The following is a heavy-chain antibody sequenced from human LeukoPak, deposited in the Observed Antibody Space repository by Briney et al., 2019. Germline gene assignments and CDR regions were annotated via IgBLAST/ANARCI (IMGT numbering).Heavy chain of an antibody. Sequence: SVKVSCKASGGTFSSYAISWVRQAPGQGLEWMGRIIPIFGTANYAQKFKGRVTITTDESTSTAYMELSSLRSEDTAVYYCASSIAVAGTFDYWGQGTLVTVSS. V-gene: IGHV1-69*05. D-gene: IGHD6-19*01. CDR3: ASSIAVAGTFDY. J-gene: IGHJ4*02. CDR2: IIPIFGTA. CDR1: GGTFSSYA.